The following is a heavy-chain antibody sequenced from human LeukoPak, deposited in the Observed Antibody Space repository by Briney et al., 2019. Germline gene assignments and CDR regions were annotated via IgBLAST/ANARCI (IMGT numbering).Heavy chain of an antibody. J-gene: IGHJ4*02. CDR3: ARESIDILTGSYYYFDY. V-gene: IGHV4-59*01. D-gene: IGHD3-9*01. CDR2: IYYSGST. CDR1: GVSISSYY. Sequence: SETLSLTCTVSGVSISSYYWSWIRQPPGKGLEWIGYIYYSGSTNYNPSLKSRVTISVDTSKNQFSLKLSSVTAADTAVYYCARESIDILTGSYYYFDYWGQGTLVTVSS.